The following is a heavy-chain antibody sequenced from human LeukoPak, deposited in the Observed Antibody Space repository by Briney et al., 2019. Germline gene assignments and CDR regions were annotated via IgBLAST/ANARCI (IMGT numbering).Heavy chain of an antibody. CDR2: IRYDGSNK. V-gene: IGHV3-30*02. CDR1: GFTFSSYG. D-gene: IGHD6-13*01. CDR3: AKERWDSYSSSWYFDY. Sequence: GGSLRLSCAASGFTFSSYGMHWVRQAPGKGLEWVAFIRYDGSNKYYADSVKGRFTISRDNSKNTLYLQMNSLRAEDTAVYYCAKERWDSYSSSWYFDYWGQGTLVTVSS. J-gene: IGHJ4*02.